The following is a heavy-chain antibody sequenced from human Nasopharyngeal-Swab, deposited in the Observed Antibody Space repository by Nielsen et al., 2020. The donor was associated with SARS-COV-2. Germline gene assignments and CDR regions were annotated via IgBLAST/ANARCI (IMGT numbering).Heavy chain of an antibody. CDR3: ARRQASSWSLDY. D-gene: IGHD6-13*01. CDR1: GFTFSNFW. Sequence: GESLKISCAASGFTFSNFWMSWVRQAPGKGLEWVANIKQDGSEKYYVDSVKGRFTISRDNAKNSLYLQMNSLRAEDTAVYYCARRQASSWSLDYWGQGTLVTVSS. CDR2: IKQDGSEK. J-gene: IGHJ4*02. V-gene: IGHV3-7*01.